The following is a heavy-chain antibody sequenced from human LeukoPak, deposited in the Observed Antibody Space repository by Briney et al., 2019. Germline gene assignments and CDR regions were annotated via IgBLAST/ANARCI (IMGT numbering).Heavy chain of an antibody. D-gene: IGHD2-15*01. CDR3: ATSGPGYCYGMDV. CDR2: INYSGYT. J-gene: IGHJ6*02. V-gene: IGHV4-39*01. CDR1: GGSISSSTYY. Sequence: PSETLSLTCTVSGGSISSSTYYWGWIRQLPGKGLEWIGSINYSGYTYHNPSLESRVTMSVDTSKNQFSLKLTSVTAADTAVYYCATSGPGYCYGMDVWGQGTTVTVSS.